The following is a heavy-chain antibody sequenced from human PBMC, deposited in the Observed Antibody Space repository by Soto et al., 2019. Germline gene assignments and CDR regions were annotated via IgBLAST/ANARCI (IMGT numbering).Heavy chain of an antibody. J-gene: IGHJ5*02. Sequence: PGGSLRLSCAASGFTFSSYAMSWVRQAPGKGLEWVSAISGSGGSTYYADSVKGRFTISRDNSKNTLYLQMNSLRAEDTAVYYCAGLRLERHWFDPWGQGTQVTVSS. D-gene: IGHD1-1*01. CDR1: GFTFSSYA. CDR3: AGLRLERHWFDP. CDR2: ISGSGGST. V-gene: IGHV3-23*01.